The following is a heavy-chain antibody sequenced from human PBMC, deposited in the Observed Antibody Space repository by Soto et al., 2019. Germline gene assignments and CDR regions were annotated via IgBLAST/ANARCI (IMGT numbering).Heavy chain of an antibody. J-gene: IGHJ4*02. Sequence: ASVKVSCKASGGTFSSYAINWVRQAPGRGLEWMGGIVPIFGTAKYAQKFQGRVTIAADESTSAAYMELTSLRSEDTAMYYCASSPYSSSLFVLASDSWGQGTLVTVSS. CDR3: ASSPYSSSLFVLASDS. D-gene: IGHD6-6*01. CDR1: GGTFSSYA. V-gene: IGHV1-69*13. CDR2: IVPIFGTA.